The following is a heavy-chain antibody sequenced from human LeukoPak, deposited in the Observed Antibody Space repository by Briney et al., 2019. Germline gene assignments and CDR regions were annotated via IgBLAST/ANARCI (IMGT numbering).Heavy chain of an antibody. CDR2: IYYSGST. CDR3: ARIPAT. D-gene: IGHD6-25*01. Sequence: LETLSLTCSVSGGSISSSSHYWAWIRQPPGRGLEWIGYIYYSGSTNYNPSLKSRVTISVDTSKNQFSLNLNSVTAADTAVYYCARIPATWGQGTLVTVSS. J-gene: IGHJ4*02. V-gene: IGHV4-61*05. CDR1: GGSISSSSHY.